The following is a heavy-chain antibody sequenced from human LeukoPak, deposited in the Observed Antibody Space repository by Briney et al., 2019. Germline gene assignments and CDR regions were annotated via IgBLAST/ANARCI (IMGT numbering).Heavy chain of an antibody. D-gene: IGHD4-17*01. CDR3: AKDRATVTSRWFDP. J-gene: IGHJ5*02. V-gene: IGHV3-21*04. CDR1: GFTFSSYS. CDR2: ISSSSSYI. Sequence: PGGSLRLSCAASGFTFSSYSMNWVRQAPGKGLEWVSSISSSSSYIYYADSVKGRFTISRDNAKNTLYLQMNSLRAEDTAVYYCAKDRATVTSRWFDPWGQGTLVTVSS.